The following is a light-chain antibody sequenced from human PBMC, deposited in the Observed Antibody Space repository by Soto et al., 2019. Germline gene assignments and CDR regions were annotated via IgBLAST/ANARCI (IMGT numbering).Light chain of an antibody. CDR3: QQYGSFPRT. V-gene: IGKV3-20*01. Sequence: EIVFTHAPGTLSLSPGERATLSCGATPIVSSSYLAWYQQKPGQAPRLLIYGASSRATGIPDRFSGSGSGTDFTLTISRLEPEDFAVYYCQQYGSFPRTFGRGTKVDI. CDR1: PIVSSSY. CDR2: GAS. J-gene: IGKJ4*01.